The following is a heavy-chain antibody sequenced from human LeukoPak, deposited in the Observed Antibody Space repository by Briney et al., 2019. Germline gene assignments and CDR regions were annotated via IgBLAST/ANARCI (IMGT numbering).Heavy chain of an antibody. CDR1: GFIFSAYS. CDR2: ISGSGGTI. J-gene: IGHJ4*02. Sequence: GGSLRLSCVGSGFIFSAYSMNWIRQAPGEGLEWVSYISGSGGTIHYADSVKGRFTISRDNAKNSLFLQMNSLRAEDTAVYYCARDIYYGSGNFDYWGQGTLVTVSS. D-gene: IGHD3-10*01. V-gene: IGHV3-48*04. CDR3: ARDIYYGSGNFDY.